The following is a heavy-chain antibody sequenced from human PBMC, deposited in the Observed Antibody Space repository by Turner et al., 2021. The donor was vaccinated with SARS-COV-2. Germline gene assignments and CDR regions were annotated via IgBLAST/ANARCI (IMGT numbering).Heavy chain of an antibody. CDR1: GGSISSGGYY. Sequence: QVHLQESGPGLVKPSQTLSLTCTFSGGSISSGGYYWSWIRQHPGKGLEWIGYIYYNGSTYYNPSLKSRVTISVDTSKNQFSLKLSSVTAADTAVYYCARDYGGNSNYFDYWGQGTLVTVSS. V-gene: IGHV4-31*03. CDR3: ARDYGGNSNYFDY. CDR2: IYYNGST. J-gene: IGHJ4*02. D-gene: IGHD2-21*02.